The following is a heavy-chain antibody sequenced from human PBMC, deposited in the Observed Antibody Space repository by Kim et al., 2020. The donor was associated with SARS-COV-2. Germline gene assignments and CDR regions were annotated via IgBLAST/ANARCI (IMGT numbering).Heavy chain of an antibody. CDR1: GGSFSDYN. D-gene: IGHD2-2*02. CDR2: INAGGSA. Sequence: SETLSLTCAVSGGSFSDYNWNWIRRPPGKGLEWVGEINAGGSATYSPSLNRRVTISVDTAKRQFSLKLRSLTAEDTAVYYCSRGRAGVVPAPILGLGPFYDYFAMDAWGQGTTVVVSS. CDR3: SRGRAGVVPAPILGLGPFYDYFAMDA. J-gene: IGHJ6*02. V-gene: IGHV4-34*01.